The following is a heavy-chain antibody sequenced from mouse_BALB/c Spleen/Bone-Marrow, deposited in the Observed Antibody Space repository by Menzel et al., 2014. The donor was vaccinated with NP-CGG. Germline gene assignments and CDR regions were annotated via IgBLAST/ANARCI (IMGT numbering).Heavy chain of an antibody. CDR3: ARPNTDYFDY. D-gene: IGHD5-1-1*01. J-gene: IGHJ2*01. V-gene: IGHV5-9-3*01. CDR2: ISSGGNYT. CDR1: GFTFSSYA. Sequence: EVHLVESGGGLVKPGGSLKLSCAASGFTFSSYAMSWIRQTPEKRLEWVATISSGGNYTYYPDSVKGRFTISRDNAKSTLYLQMSSLRSEDTAMYYCARPNTDYFDYWGQGTTLTVSS.